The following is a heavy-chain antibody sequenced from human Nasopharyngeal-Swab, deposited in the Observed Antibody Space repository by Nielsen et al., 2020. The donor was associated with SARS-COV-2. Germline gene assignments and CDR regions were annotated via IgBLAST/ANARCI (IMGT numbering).Heavy chain of an antibody. D-gene: IGHD3-22*01. CDR1: GGSVSSGSYY. J-gene: IGHJ3*02. CDR3: ARDPSLKRITMIVGDAFDI. CDR2: IYYSGST. Sequence: SETLSLTCTVSGGSVSSGSYYWSWIRQPPGKGLEWIGYIYYSGSTNYNPSLKSRVTISVDTSKNQFSLKLSSVTAADTAVYYCARDPSLKRITMIVGDAFDIWGQGTMVTVSS. V-gene: IGHV4-61*01.